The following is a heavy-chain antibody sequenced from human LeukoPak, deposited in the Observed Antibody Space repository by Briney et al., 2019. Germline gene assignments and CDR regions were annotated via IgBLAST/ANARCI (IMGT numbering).Heavy chain of an antibody. CDR3: AREGEGYDYVWGSYRPYYFDY. D-gene: IGHD3-16*02. J-gene: IGHJ4*02. CDR2: IYTSGST. V-gene: IGHV4-4*07. CDR1: GGSVSSYY. Sequence: SETLSLTCTVSGGSVSSYYWSWIRQPAGKGLEWIGRIYTSGSTNYNPSLKSRVTISVDTSKNQFSLKLSSVTAADTAVYYCAREGEGYDYVWGSYRPYYFDYWGQGTLVTVSS.